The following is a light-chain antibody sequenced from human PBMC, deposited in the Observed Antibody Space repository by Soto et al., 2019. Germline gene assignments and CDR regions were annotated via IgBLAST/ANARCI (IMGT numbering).Light chain of an antibody. V-gene: IGKV3-11*01. CDR3: QQYGSSPST. Sequence: EIVLTQSPATLSLSPGERATLSCRASQSVSSYLAWYQQKPGQAPRLLIYDASNRATGIPDRVSGSGSGTDFTLTISSLEPEDFAVYYCQQYGSSPSTFGQGTKVDIK. J-gene: IGKJ1*01. CDR1: QSVSSY. CDR2: DAS.